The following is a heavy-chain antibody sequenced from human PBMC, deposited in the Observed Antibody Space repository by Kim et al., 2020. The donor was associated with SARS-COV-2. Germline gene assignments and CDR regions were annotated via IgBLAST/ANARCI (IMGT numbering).Heavy chain of an antibody. V-gene: IGHV4-39*01. J-gene: IGHJ1*01. Sequence: SETLSLTCTVSGGSISSSSYYWGWIRQPPGKGLEWIGSIYDSGSTYYNPSLKSRVTISVDTSKNQFSLKLSSVTAADTAVYYCARQRVGYDSSGYYPEYFQHWGQGTLVTVSS. D-gene: IGHD3-22*01. CDR2: IYDSGST. CDR1: GGSISSSSYY. CDR3: ARQRVGYDSSGYYPEYFQH.